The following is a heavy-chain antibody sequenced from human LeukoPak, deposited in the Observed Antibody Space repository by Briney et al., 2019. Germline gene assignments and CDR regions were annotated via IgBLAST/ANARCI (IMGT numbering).Heavy chain of an antibody. CDR3: ARFYSSSWDAFDY. CDR2: INAGNGNT. V-gene: IGHV1-3*01. J-gene: IGHJ4*02. Sequence: ASVKVSCKASGYTFTSYAMHWVRQAPGQRLEWMGWINAGNGNTKYSQKFQGRVTITRDTSASTAYMELSSLRSEDTAVYYCARFYSSSWDAFDYWGRGTLVTVSS. D-gene: IGHD6-13*01. CDR1: GYTFTSYA.